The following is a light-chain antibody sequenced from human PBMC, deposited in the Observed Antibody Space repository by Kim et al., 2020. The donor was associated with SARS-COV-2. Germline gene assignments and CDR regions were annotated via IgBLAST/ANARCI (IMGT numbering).Light chain of an antibody. CDR1: QIISRW. J-gene: IGKJ2*01. V-gene: IGKV1-5*01. Sequence: SASVGDRVTITCRASQIISRWLALYQQKPVKAPNLLIYDASTLGSGVPSRFSGSGSGTEFTLTITTLQPDDFATYYCQQYHSYSYTFGQGTKLEI. CDR2: DAS. CDR3: QQYHSYSYT.